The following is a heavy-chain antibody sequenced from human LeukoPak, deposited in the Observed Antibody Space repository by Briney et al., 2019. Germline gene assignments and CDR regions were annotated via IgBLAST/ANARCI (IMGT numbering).Heavy chain of an antibody. D-gene: IGHD3-16*02. J-gene: IGHJ3*02. CDR1: GFIVSSNY. Sequence: PGGSLRLSCAASGFIVSSNYMSWVRQAPGKGLAWVSVIYSGRSTYYADSVKGRFTISRDNSKNTLYLQMNSLRAEDTAVYYCARDLPPYDYVWGSYRHDAFDIWGQGTMVTVSS. CDR2: IYSGRST. CDR3: ARDLPPYDYVWGSYRHDAFDI. V-gene: IGHV3-53*01.